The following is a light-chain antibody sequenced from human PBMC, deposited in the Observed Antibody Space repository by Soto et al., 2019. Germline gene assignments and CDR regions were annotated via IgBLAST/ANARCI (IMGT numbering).Light chain of an antibody. J-gene: IGKJ2*01. CDR1: QYISSW. Sequence: DIQMTQSPSSVSASVGDRVTITCRASQYISSWLAWYQQKPGKAPQLLIYAASSLQSGVPSRFSGSGSGTDFTLTISSLQPEDFANYYCLQSNSFPHTFGQGTKLEIK. CDR3: LQSNSFPHT. CDR2: AAS. V-gene: IGKV1-12*01.